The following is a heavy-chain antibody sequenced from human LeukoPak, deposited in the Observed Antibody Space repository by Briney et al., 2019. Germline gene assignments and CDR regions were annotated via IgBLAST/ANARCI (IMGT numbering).Heavy chain of an antibody. CDR3: ATLSTRITMVRGVIANDAFDI. CDR2: IYYRGST. CDR1: GGSISSYY. J-gene: IGHJ3*02. Sequence: KPSETLSLTCTVSGGSISSYYWSWIRQPPGKGLEWIGYIYYRGSTNYNPSLKSRVTISVDTSKNQFSLKLSSVTAADTAVYYCATLSTRITMVRGVIANDAFDIWGQGTMVTVSS. D-gene: IGHD3-10*01. V-gene: IGHV4-59*01.